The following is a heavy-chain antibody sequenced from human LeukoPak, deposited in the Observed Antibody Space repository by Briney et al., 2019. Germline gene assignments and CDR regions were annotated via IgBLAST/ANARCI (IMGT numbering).Heavy chain of an antibody. J-gene: IGHJ4*02. CDR2: IDPSESDT. CDR3: ARLNDILTGPFDY. V-gene: IGHV5-51*01. CDR1: GYSFTSIW. Sequence: GESLKISCKGSGYSFTSIWIGWVRQMPGEGLEGMGNIDPSESDTRHSPSFQGQVTISVDKSISTAYLQWSSLKASDTAIYYCARLNDILTGPFDYWGQGTLVTVSS. D-gene: IGHD3-9*01.